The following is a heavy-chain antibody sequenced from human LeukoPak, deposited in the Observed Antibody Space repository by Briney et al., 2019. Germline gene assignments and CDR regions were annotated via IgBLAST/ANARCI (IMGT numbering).Heavy chain of an antibody. CDR1: GYQFNPYW. V-gene: IGHV5-51*01. Sequence: GESLKISCKTSGYQFNPYWIGWVRQTPEKGLEWMGIIYPGDSDTRYSPSFQGQVTMSADKSINTAYLQWSSLKASDTAMYYCARRQGCSSTSCPPDYWGQGTLVTVSS. CDR2: IYPGDSDT. J-gene: IGHJ4*02. CDR3: ARRQGCSSTSCPPDY. D-gene: IGHD2-2*01.